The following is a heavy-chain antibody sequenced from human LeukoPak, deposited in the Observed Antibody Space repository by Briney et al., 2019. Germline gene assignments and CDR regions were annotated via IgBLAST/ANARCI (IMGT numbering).Heavy chain of an antibody. J-gene: IGHJ6*02. CDR2: FDPEGGET. Sequence: ASVKVSCKVSGYTLTELSMHWVRQAPGKGLEWMGGFDPEGGETIYAQKFQGRVTMTEDTSTDTAYMELSSLRSEDTAVYYCATDSPVGGTMVRGVRDYYYYGMDVWGQGTTVTVSS. CDR1: GYTLTELS. CDR3: ATDSPVGGTMVRGVRDYYYYGMDV. D-gene: IGHD3-10*01. V-gene: IGHV1-24*01.